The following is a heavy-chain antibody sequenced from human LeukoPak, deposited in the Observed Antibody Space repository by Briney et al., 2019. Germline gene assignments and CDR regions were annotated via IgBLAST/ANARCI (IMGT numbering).Heavy chain of an antibody. V-gene: IGHV3-53*01. D-gene: IGHD6-13*01. CDR2: IYSGGST. CDR3: ARSSIAATDNFDY. Sequence: GGSLRLSCAASGFTVSSNYMSWVRQAPGKGLEWVSVIYSGGSTYYADSVKGRFTISRDNSKNTLYLQMNSLRAEDTAVYYCARSSIAATDNFDYWGQGTLVTVSS. J-gene: IGHJ4*02. CDR1: GFTVSSNY.